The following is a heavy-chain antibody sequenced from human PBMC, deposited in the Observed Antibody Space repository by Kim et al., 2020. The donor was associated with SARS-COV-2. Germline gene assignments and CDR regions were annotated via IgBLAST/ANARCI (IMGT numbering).Heavy chain of an antibody. CDR2: IYYSGST. Sequence: SETLSLTCTVSGGSISSSSYYWGWIRQPPGKGLEWIGSIYYSGSTYYNPSLKSRVTISVDTSKNQFSLKLSSVTAADTAVYYCARLKRIAAATDYWGQGT. J-gene: IGHJ4*02. CDR3: ARLKRIAAATDY. CDR1: GGSISSSSYY. D-gene: IGHD6-13*01. V-gene: IGHV4-39*01.